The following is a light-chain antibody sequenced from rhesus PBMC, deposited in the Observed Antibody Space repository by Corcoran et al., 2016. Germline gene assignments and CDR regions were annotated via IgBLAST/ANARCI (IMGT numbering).Light chain of an antibody. J-gene: IGKJ2*01. CDR3: QQYYSTPYS. Sequence: DIVMTQSPDSLAVSLGERVTINCKSSQSLLYSSNNKNYLAWYQQKPGQALKLLIYWASTRESGVPNRFRGSGAGTDFTLTISGLQAEDVAVYYCQQYYSTPYSFGQGTKVEIK. V-gene: IGKV4-1*01. CDR2: WAS. CDR1: QSLLYSSNNKNY.